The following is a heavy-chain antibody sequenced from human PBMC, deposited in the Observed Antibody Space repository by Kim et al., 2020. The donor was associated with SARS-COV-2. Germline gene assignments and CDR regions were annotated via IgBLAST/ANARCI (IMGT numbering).Heavy chain of an antibody. D-gene: IGHD6-13*01. CDR3: ARGLRVAAGLYYYYGMDV. J-gene: IGHJ6*02. CDR2: INHSGST. CDR1: GGSFSGYY. Sequence: SETLSLTCAVYGGSFSGYYWSWIRQPPGKGLEWIGEINHSGSTNYNPSLKSRVTISVDTSKNQFSLKLSSVTAADTAVYYCARGLRVAAGLYYYYGMDVWGQGTTVTVSS. V-gene: IGHV4-34*01.